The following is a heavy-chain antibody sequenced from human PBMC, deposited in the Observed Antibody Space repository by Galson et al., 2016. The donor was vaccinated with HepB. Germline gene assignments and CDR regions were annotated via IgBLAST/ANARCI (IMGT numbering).Heavy chain of an antibody. Sequence: SVKVSCKASGYTFTSFGVSWVRQAPGQGLEWMGWISAYNDNTNYAQKFQGRVTITTDASTSTAYMDLRSLRSDDTAVYYCARDSGDDAYHFDYWGQGTLVTVSS. D-gene: IGHD2-21*02. CDR1: GYTFTSFG. CDR3: ARDSGDDAYHFDY. J-gene: IGHJ4*02. V-gene: IGHV1-18*01. CDR2: ISAYNDNT.